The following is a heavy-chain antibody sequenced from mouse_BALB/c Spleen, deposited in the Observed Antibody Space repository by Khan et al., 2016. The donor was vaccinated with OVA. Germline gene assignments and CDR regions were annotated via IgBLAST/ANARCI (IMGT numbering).Heavy chain of an antibody. CDR2: IWGGGGT. D-gene: IGHD2-14*01. Sequence: VQLKESGPGLVAPSQSLSITCTVSGFSLSRYNIHWVRQPPGKGLEWLGMIWGGGGTDYNSTLKSRLTISKDNSKSQVFLKMNSLQTDDTAMYYCARAYYRCDGYYAMDYWGQGTSVTVSS. V-gene: IGHV2-6-4*01. J-gene: IGHJ4*01. CDR1: GFSLSRYN. CDR3: ARAYYRCDGYYAMDY.